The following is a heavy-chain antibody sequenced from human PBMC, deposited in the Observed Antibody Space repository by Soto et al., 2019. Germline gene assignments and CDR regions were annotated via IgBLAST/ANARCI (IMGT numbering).Heavy chain of an antibody. D-gene: IGHD2-2*01. CDR1: GYTFSNYG. CDR2: ISAYNGNT. J-gene: IGHJ4*02. CDR3: ARGGHCSNSCYGMFDF. Sequence: ASVKVSCKASGYTFSNYGITWVRQAPGQGLEWMGWISAYNGNTNYAQKLQGRVTMTTDTSTSTAYMELRSLRSDDTAVYYCARGGHCSNSCYGMFDFWGQGALVTVSS. V-gene: IGHV1-18*01.